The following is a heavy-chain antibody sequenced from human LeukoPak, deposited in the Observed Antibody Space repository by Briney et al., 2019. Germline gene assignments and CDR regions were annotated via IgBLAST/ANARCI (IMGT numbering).Heavy chain of an antibody. CDR1: GYTFTDYY. CDR3: ARVPRLQYYFDY. CDR2: INPNSGDT. J-gene: IGHJ4*02. V-gene: IGHV1-2*02. Sequence: ASVKVSCKASGYTFTDYYIHWVRQAPRQGLEWMGWINPNSGDTNYAQKFQGRVTMTRDTSISIAYMELSRLRSDDTAVYYCARVPRLQYYFDYWGQGTLVTVSS. D-gene: IGHD3-16*01.